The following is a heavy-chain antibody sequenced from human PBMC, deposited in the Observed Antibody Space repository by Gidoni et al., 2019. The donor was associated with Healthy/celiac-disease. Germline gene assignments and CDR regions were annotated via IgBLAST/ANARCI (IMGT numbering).Heavy chain of an antibody. D-gene: IGHD2-21*02. CDR1: GGSISSGSYY. V-gene: IGHV4-61*02. J-gene: IGHJ3*02. CDR3: ARDPAGVTAMDDAFDI. CDR2: IYTSGST. Sequence: QVQLQESGPGLVKPSQTLSLTCTVSGGSISSGSYYWSWIRQPAGKGLEWIGRIYTSGSTNYNPSLKSRVTMSVDTSKNQFSLKLSSVTAADTAVYYCARDPAGVTAMDDAFDIWGQGTMVTVSS.